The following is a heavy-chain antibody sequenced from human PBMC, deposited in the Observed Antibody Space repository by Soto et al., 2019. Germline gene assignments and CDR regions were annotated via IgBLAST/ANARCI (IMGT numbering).Heavy chain of an antibody. CDR3: ARGIAAAGFDY. D-gene: IGHD6-13*01. V-gene: IGHV4-59*01. J-gene: IGHJ4*02. CDR2: IYYSEST. Sequence: QVQLQESGPGLVKPSETLSLTCTVSGASISSYYWSWIRQPPGKGLEWIGYIYYSESTKYNPSLKSRVPISVDTSKIQFSLKLNSVTAADAAVYYCARGIAAAGFDYWGQGTLVTVSS. CDR1: GASISSYY.